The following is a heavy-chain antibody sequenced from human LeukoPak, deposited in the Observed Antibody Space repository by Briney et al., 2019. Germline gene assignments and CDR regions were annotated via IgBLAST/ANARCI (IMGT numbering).Heavy chain of an antibody. J-gene: IGHJ6*03. V-gene: IGHV3-21*01. D-gene: IGHD3-16*01. CDR3: AREGEIDGTRRGETYYYYYMDV. CDR2: ISRSSSYI. CDR1: GFTFSSHW. Sequence: PGGSLRLSCAASGFTFSSHWMHWVRQAPGKGLEWVSSISRSSSYIYYADSVKGRFTISRDNAKNSLYLQMNSLRAEDTAVYYCAREGEIDGTRRGETYYYYYMDVWGKGTTVTVSS.